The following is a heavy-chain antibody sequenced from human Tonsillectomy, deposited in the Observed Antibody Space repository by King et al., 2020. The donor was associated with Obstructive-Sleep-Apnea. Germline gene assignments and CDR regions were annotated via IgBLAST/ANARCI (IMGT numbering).Heavy chain of an antibody. CDR2: ISYDGSNK. CDR1: GFNFRSYA. Sequence: HVQLVESGGGVVQPGRSLRLPCAASGFNFRSYAIHWVRQAPGKGLEWVAVISYDGSNKNYADSVKGRFTISRDNSKNTLYLQMNSLRAEETAVYYCARDPPTTVVTPEFFGCYWGQGTLVTVSS. J-gene: IGHJ4*02. V-gene: IGHV3-30-3*01. CDR3: ARDPPTTVVTPEFFGCY. D-gene: IGHD4-23*01.